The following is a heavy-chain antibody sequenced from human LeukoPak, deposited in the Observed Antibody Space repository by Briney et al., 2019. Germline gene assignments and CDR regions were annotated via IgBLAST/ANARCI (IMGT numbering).Heavy chain of an antibody. V-gene: IGHV5-51*01. CDR3: ARMTSDWYFDY. CDR1: GYNFNSDW. Sequence: GESLKISCKGSGYNFNSDWIAWVRQMPGKGREWMGIIFPGDSDARYSPSFQGQVTISADKSISTAYLRWSSLKASDTAMYYCARMTSDWYFDYWGQGTLVTVSS. J-gene: IGHJ4*02. D-gene: IGHD6-19*01. CDR2: IFPGDSDA.